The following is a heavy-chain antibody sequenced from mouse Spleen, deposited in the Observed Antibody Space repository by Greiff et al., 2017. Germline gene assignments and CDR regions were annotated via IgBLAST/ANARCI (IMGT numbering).Heavy chain of an antibody. J-gene: IGHJ4*01. CDR3: VRHGDGSSPYAMDY. V-gene: IGHV10-1*01. D-gene: IGHD1-1*01. Sequence: GGGLVQPKGSLKLSCAASGFSFNTYAMNWVRQAPGKGLEWVARIRSKSNNYATYYADSVKDRFTISRDDSESMLYLQMNNLKTEDTAMYYCVRHGDGSSPYAMDYWGQGTSVTVSS. CDR2: IRSKSNNYAT. CDR1: GFSFNTYA.